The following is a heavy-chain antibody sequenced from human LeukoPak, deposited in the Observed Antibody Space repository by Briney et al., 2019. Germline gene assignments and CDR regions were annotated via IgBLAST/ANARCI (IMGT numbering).Heavy chain of an antibody. V-gene: IGHV4-59*01. Sequence: SETLSLTCTVSGGSISSYYWSWLRQPPGKGLEWFGYIYYSGSPNYNPSLKSRVTISVDTSKNQFSLKLSSVTAADTAVYYCARDNPPTGTTGYYYYGMDVWGQGTTVTVSS. CDR1: GGSISSYY. CDR3: ARDNPPTGTTGYYYYGMDV. J-gene: IGHJ6*02. CDR2: IYYSGSP. D-gene: IGHD1-7*01.